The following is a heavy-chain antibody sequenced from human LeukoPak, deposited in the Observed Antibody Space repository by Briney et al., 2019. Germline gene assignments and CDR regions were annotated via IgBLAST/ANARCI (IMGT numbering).Heavy chain of an antibody. CDR1: GXTLSDHY. D-gene: IGHD1-26*01. CDR3: TRGYSGISVYAFDI. Sequence: PGGSLRLSCAASGXTLSDHYIDWVRQAPGKGLEWVGRSGNKADSYTTEYAASVKDRFTFSRDDAKNSLYLHMNSLEVEDTAVYRCTRGYSGISVYAFDIWGPGTVVTVSS. CDR2: SGNKADSYTT. V-gene: IGHV3-72*01. J-gene: IGHJ3*02.